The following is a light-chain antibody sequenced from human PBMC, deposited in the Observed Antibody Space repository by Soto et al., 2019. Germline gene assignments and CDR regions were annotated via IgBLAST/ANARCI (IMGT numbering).Light chain of an antibody. CDR3: QQYGSSPRT. J-gene: IGKJ1*01. CDR2: GAS. V-gene: IGKV3-20*01. CDR1: QSVSSSY. Sequence: EVVLTQSPGTLSLSPGERATLSCRASQSVSSSYLAWYQQKPGQAPRLVIYGASNRATGIPDRFSGSGSGTDFTLTISRLEPEDCAVYYCQQYGSSPRTFGQGTKVEIK.